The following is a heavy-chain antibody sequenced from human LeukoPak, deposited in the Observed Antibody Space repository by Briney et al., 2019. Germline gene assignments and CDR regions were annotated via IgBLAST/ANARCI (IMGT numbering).Heavy chain of an antibody. CDR3: ARVRYYYDLGSQRRPGAFDI. CDR2: INPSGGST. D-gene: IGHD3-10*01. Sequence: ASVKVSCKASGYTFTSYYMHWVRQAPGQGLEWMGIINPSGGSTSYAQKFQGRVTMTRDTSTSTVYMELSSLRSEDTAVYYCARVRYYYDLGSQRRPGAFDIWGQGTMVTVSP. CDR1: GYTFTSYY. V-gene: IGHV1-46*01. J-gene: IGHJ3*02.